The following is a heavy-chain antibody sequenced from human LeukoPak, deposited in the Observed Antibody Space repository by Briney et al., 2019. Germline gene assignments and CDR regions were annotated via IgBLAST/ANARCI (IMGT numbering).Heavy chain of an antibody. CDR3: AMGEDWSTRDLGRSLSLHLDY. D-gene: IGHD3-16*01. V-gene: IGHV3-23*01. Sequence: PGGSLRLSCAASGFTFSSYAMSWVRQAPGKGLEWVSAISGSGGSTYYADSVKGRFTISGDNSKNTLYLQMNSLRAEDTAVYYCAMGEDWSTRDLGRSLSLHLDYWGQGTLVTVSS. J-gene: IGHJ4*02. CDR2: ISGSGGST. CDR1: GFTFSSYA.